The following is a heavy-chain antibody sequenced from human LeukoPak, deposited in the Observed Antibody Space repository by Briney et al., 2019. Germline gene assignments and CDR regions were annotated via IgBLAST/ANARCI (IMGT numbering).Heavy chain of an antibody. V-gene: IGHV3-48*03. D-gene: IGHD3-10*01. CDR2: ISSGGSST. CDR1: GFTFSSFE. J-gene: IGHJ4*02. CDR3: ARPRNILRGGPSDS. Sequence: RPGGSLRLSCVTSGFTFSSFEMSWVRQAPGKGLEWISYISSGGSSTYYADSVKGRFTISRDSATKTPFLQMNSLGGADTALYYCARPRNILRGGPSDSWGKGTLVTVSS.